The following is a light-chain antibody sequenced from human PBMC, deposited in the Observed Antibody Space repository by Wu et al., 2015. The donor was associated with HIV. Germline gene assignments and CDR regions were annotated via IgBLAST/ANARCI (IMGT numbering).Light chain of an antibody. CDR2: GAS. J-gene: IGKJ2*01. Sequence: DIVLTQSPGTLSLSPGERATPSCRAGQSISSTYLAWYQQKPGQAPRLLIYGASTRAIGIPDRFSGSGSGTDFTLTISRLTTEDFAVYYCQQHYSSPYTFGQGQAGDQT. CDR1: QSISSTY. CDR3: QQHYSSPYT. V-gene: IGKV3-20*01.